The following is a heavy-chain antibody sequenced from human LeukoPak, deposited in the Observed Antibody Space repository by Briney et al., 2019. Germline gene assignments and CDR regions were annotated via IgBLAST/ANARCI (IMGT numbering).Heavy chain of an antibody. CDR1: GGSISSGSYY. D-gene: IGHD6-19*01. Sequence: PSETLSLTCTVSGGSISSGSYYWSWIRQPPGKGLEWIGYIYYSGSTNYNPSLKSRVTISVDTSKNQFSLKLSSVTAADTAVYYCARGSSGWPFDYWGQGTLVTVSS. V-gene: IGHV4-61*01. J-gene: IGHJ4*02. CDR2: IYYSGST. CDR3: ARGSSGWPFDY.